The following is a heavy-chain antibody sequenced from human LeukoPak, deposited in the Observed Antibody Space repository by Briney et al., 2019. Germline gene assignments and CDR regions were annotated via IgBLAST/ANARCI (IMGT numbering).Heavy chain of an antibody. CDR3: ARGDGDYAKGYYYGMDV. CDR2: ISSSSSII. Sequence: PGGSLRLSCAASGFTFSSYSMNWFRQAPGKGLEWVSYISSSSSIIHYADSVKGRFTISRDNAKNSLYLQMNSLRAEDTAVYYCARGDGDYAKGYYYGMDVWGQGTTVTVSS. V-gene: IGHV3-48*04. J-gene: IGHJ6*02. CDR1: GFTFSSYS. D-gene: IGHD4-17*01.